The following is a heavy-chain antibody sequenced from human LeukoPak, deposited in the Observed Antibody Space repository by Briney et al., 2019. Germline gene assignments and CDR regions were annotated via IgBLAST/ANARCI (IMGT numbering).Heavy chain of an antibody. V-gene: IGHV3-33*01. D-gene: IGHD2-2*01. J-gene: IGHJ4*02. CDR2: IWYDGSNK. CDR3: ARDTYCSSTSCYSLFDY. CDR1: RFTFSSYG. Sequence: GGSLRLSCAASRFTFSSYGMHWVRQAPGKGLEWVAVIWYDGSNKYYADSVKGRFTISRDNSKNTLYLQMNSLRAEDTAVYYCARDTYCSSTSCYSLFDYWGQGTLVTVSS.